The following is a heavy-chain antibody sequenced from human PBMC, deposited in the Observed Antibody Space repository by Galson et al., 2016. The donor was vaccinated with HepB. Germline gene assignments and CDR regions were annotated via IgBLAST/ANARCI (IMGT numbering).Heavy chain of an antibody. D-gene: IGHD6-19*01. Sequence: SVKVSCKASGYTFASSGISWVRQAPGQGLEWMGWISAYNGNTNYAQKLQGRVTMTTDTSTSTAYMELRSLRSDDTAVYYCARDWLVAVFDYWGQGTLVTVSS. J-gene: IGHJ4*02. V-gene: IGHV1-18*01. CDR3: ARDWLVAVFDY. CDR2: ISAYNGNT. CDR1: GYTFASSG.